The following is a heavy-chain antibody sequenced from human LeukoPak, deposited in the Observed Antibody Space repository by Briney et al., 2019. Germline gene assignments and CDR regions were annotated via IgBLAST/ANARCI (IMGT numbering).Heavy chain of an antibody. CDR2: IYYSGST. J-gene: IGHJ4*02. V-gene: IGHV4-39*07. CDR1: GGSISSSSYY. D-gene: IGHD3-22*01. Sequence: SETLSLTCTVSGGSISSSSYYWGWIRQPPGKGLEWIGSIYYSGSTYYNPSLKSRVTISVDTSKNQFSLKLSSVTAADTAVYYCARYSSYYDSSGYSFDYWGQGTLVTVPS. CDR3: ARYSSYYDSSGYSFDY.